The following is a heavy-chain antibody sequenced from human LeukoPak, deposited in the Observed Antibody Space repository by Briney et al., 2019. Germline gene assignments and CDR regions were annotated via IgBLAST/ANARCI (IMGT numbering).Heavy chain of an antibody. D-gene: IGHD3-22*01. J-gene: IGHJ4*02. CDR3: AKDYYDISGSRYDF. CDR2: ISGSGGDT. V-gene: IGHV3-23*01. CDR1: GFAFSSYA. Sequence: GGSLRLSCAASGFAFSSYALSWVRQAPGKGLEWVSAISGSGGDTWYADSVRGRFTISRDNSKNTLYMQVNSLRAEDTAVYYCAKDYYDISGSRYDFWGQGTLVTVSS.